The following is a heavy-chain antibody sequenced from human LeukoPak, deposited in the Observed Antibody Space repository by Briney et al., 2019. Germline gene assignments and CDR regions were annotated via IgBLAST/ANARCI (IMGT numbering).Heavy chain of an antibody. J-gene: IGHJ3*02. CDR3: ARGSIGTYTPYDAFDI. CDR2: IKQDGSEK. Sequence: PGVSLRLSCAASGFTFSSYWMSWVRQAPGKGLEWVANIKQDGSEKYYVDSVKGRFTISRDNAKNSLYLQMNSLRAEDTAVYYCARGSIGTYTPYDAFDIWGQGTMVTVSS. V-gene: IGHV3-7*01. D-gene: IGHD1-14*01. CDR1: GFTFSSYW.